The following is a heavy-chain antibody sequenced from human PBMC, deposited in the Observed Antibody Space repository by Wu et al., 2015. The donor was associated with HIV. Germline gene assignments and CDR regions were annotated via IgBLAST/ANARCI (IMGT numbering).Heavy chain of an antibody. CDR3: ARGPIAHGYSYGENWFDP. D-gene: IGHD5-18*01. V-gene: IGHV4-38-2*01. CDR1: GTSVSSDYY. J-gene: IGHJ5*02. Sequence: QVQLQESGPGLVKPSETLSLTCVVSGTSVSSDYYWGWIRQTPGKGLEWIGTLYHTGSTYYNPSLKSRVTISVDTSKNQFSLKLSSVTAADTAVYYCARGPIAHGYSYGENWFDPWGQGTLVTVSS. CDR2: LYHTGST.